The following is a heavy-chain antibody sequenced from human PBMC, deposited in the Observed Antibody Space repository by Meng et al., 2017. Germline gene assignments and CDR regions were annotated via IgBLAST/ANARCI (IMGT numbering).Heavy chain of an antibody. CDR1: GFTFNNYW. J-gene: IGHJ4*02. D-gene: IGHD1-1*01. V-gene: IGHV3-74*01. CDR3: LDEAPRSDY. CDR2: ISGDGSNT. Sequence: VGPRGSLVHPGGALRLSRAAFGFTFNNYWMHWVRQVPGKGLVWVSRISGDGSNTNYADSVKGRFTISRDNAKNTLYLQMNSLRPEDTAVYYCLDEAPRSDYWGQGSLVTVSS.